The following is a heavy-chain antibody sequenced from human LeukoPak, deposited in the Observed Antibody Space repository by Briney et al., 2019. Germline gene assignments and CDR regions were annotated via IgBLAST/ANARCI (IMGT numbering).Heavy chain of an antibody. J-gene: IGHJ4*02. CDR2: ISSSSSYI. CDR3: ARDPGDYDSQRAFDY. Sequence: SGGSLRLSCAASGFTFSSYSMNWVRQAPGKGLEWVSSISSSSSYIYYADSVKGRFTISRDNAKNSLYLQMNSLRAEDTAVYYCARDPGDYDSQRAFDYWGQGTLVTVSS. CDR1: GFTFSSYS. D-gene: IGHD3-22*01. V-gene: IGHV3-21*01.